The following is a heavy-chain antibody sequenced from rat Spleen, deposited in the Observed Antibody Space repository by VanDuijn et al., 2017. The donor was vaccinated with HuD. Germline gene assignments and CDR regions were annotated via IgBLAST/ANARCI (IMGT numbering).Heavy chain of an antibody. D-gene: IGHD1-9*01. V-gene: IGHV5-29*01. CDR2: INYDGSST. CDR1: GFTFSNYG. J-gene: IGHJ3*01. CDR3: ARHPTYYGFDGDYFAC. Sequence: EVQLVESDGGLVQPGRSLKLSCAASGFTFSNYGMAWVCQAPTKGLEWVATINYDGSSTYYRDSVKGRFTISRNNAKSTLYLQMDSLRSEDTATYYCARHPTYYGFDGDYFACWGQGTLVTVSS.